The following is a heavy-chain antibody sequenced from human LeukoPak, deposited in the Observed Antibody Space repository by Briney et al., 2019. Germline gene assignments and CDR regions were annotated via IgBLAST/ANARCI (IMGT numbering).Heavy chain of an antibody. V-gene: IGHV3-11*04. CDR2: ISSSGSTI. CDR1: GFTFSDYY. J-gene: IGHJ4*02. D-gene: IGHD3-3*01. Sequence: PGGSLRLSCAASGFTFSDYYMSWIRQAPGKGLEWVSYISSSGSTIYYADSVKGRFTISRDNAKNSLYLQMNSLGAEDTAVYYCARDAGGSKYYDFWSGYSVPFDYWGQGTLVTVSS. CDR3: ARDAGGSKYYDFWSGYSVPFDY.